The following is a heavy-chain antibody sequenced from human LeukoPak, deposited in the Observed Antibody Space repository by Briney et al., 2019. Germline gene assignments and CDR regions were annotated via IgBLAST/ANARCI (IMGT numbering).Heavy chain of an antibody. J-gene: IGHJ1*01. CDR3: AKKVSPGYYYRAEYFQH. CDR1: GFTFSSYA. D-gene: IGHD3-22*01. CDR2: ISGSGGST. V-gene: IGHV3-23*01. Sequence: GGSLRLSCAASGFTFSSYAMSWVRQAPGKGLEWVSAISGSGGSTYYADSVKGRFTISRDNSKNTLYLQMNSLRAEDTAVYYCAKKVSPGYYYRAEYFQHWGQGTLVTVSS.